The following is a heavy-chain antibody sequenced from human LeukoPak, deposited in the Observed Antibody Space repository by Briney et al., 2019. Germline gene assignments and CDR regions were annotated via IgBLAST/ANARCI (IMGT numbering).Heavy chain of an antibody. D-gene: IGHD5-18*01. Sequence: ASVKVSCKASGYTFTGYYMHWVRQAPGQGLEWMGWINPNSGGTNYAQKFQGRVTMTRDTSISTAYMELSRLRSDDSAGYYCARDAGYSYGEKGGNWFDPWGQGTLVTVSS. CDR3: ARDAGYSYGEKGGNWFDP. CDR1: GYTFTGYY. CDR2: INPNSGGT. J-gene: IGHJ5*02. V-gene: IGHV1-2*02.